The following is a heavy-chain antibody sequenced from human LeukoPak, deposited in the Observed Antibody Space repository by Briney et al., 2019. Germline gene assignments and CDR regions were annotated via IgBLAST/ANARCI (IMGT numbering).Heavy chain of an antibody. CDR1: GFTFSSYA. Sequence: GGSLRLSCAASGFTFSSYAMSWVRQAPGKGLEWVSAISGSGGSTYYADSVKGRFTISRDNSKNTLYLQMNSLRAEDTAVYYCAKDRAYSSSTSCYKWDDYWGQGTLVTVSS. D-gene: IGHD2-2*02. V-gene: IGHV3-23*01. CDR2: ISGSGGST. J-gene: IGHJ4*02. CDR3: AKDRAYSSSTSCYKWDDY.